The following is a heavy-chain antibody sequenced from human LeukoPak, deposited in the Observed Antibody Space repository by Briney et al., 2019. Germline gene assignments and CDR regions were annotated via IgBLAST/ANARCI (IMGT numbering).Heavy chain of an antibody. V-gene: IGHV3-30*09. J-gene: IGHJ6*03. CDR1: GFTFSSHA. D-gene: IGHD2-2*01. CDR3: ARGRYCTTSSCYSYYHYYNMDV. Sequence: GGSLRLSCVASGFTFSSHAMRWVRQAPGKGLEWVAVIAFDGSNKYYTGSVKGRFAISREKFKNTLYLQMNSLIAENTAVYYCARGRYCTTSSCYSYYHYYNMDVWGKGTTVTVSS. CDR2: IAFDGSNK.